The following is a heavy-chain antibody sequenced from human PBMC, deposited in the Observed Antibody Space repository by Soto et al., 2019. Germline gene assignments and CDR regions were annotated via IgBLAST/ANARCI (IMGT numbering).Heavy chain of an antibody. J-gene: IGHJ5*02. CDR3: ARDRFDP. Sequence: ASVKVSCKSSGYTFTKFGISWVRQAPGQGLEWMGWNSAYNDNTNYAQKLQGRVTMTTDTSTSTAYMELRSLRSDDTAVYYCARDRFDPWGQGTLVTVSS. CDR2: NSAYNDNT. CDR1: GYTFTKFG. V-gene: IGHV1-18*01.